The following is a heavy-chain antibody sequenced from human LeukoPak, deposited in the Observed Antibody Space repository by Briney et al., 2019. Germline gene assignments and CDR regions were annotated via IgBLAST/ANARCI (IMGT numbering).Heavy chain of an antibody. D-gene: IGHD5-18*01. J-gene: IGHJ4*02. CDR3: ARETTAMVTDY. Sequence: SQTLSLTCTVTGGSVSSGSYYWSWIRQPPGKGLEWIGYIYYSGSTNYNPSLKSRVTISVDTSKNQFSLKLSSVTAADTAVYYCARETTAMVTDYWGQGDLVTVSS. CDR2: IYYSGST. CDR1: GGSVSSGSYY. V-gene: IGHV4-61*01.